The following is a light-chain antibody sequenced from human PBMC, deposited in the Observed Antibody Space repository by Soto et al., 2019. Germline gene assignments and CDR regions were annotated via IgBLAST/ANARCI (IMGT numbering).Light chain of an antibody. CDR2: EVS. CDR3: SYCRSASPVV. V-gene: IGLV2-18*01. CDR1: SSDVGSYNC. Sequence: QSVLTQPPTVSGSPGQSVTISCTGTSSDVGSYNCVSWYQQPPGTAPKLMIYEVSNRPSGVPDRFSGSKSGNTASLTISGHQAEEAADYCCSYCRSASPVVFGGGTKLTVL. J-gene: IGLJ2*01.